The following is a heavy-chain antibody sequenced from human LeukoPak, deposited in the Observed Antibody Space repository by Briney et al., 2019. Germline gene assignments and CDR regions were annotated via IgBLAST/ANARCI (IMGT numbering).Heavy chain of an antibody. J-gene: IGHJ3*02. CDR3: AREDIVVVPAAIFVGAFDI. Sequence: GASVKVSCKAFGGTFSSFAISWVRQAPGQGLEWMGGIIPIFGTANYAQKFQGRVTITADESTSTAYMELSSLRSEDTAVYYCAREDIVVVPAAIFVGAFDIWGQGTMVTVSS. V-gene: IGHV1-69*13. CDR2: IIPIFGTA. D-gene: IGHD2-2*02. CDR1: GGTFSSFA.